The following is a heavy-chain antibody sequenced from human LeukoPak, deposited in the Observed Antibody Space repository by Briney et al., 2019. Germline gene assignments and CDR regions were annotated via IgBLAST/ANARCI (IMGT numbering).Heavy chain of an antibody. CDR1: GFTLSSYA. CDR3: ARVIFGELLIDY. V-gene: IGHV3-64*01. D-gene: IGHD3-10*01. J-gene: IGHJ4*02. CDR2: ISSNGGST. Sequence: GGSLRLSCAASGFTLSSYAMHWVRQAPGKGLEYVSAISSNGGSTYYANSVKGRFTISRDNSKNTLYLQMGSLRAEDMAVYYCARVIFGELLIDYWGQGTLVTVSS.